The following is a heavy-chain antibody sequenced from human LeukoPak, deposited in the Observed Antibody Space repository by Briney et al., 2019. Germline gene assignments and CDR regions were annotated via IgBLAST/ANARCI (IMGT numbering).Heavy chain of an antibody. Sequence: GGSLRLSCAASEFSVGSNYMTWVRQAPGKGLEWVSLIYSGGSTYYADSVKGRFTTSRDNSKNTLYLQMNSLRAEDTAVYYCAKGRYSSGWPRGLDYWGQGTLVTVSS. V-gene: IGHV3-66*01. CDR3: AKGRYSSGWPRGLDY. D-gene: IGHD6-19*01. CDR1: EFSVGSNY. J-gene: IGHJ4*02. CDR2: IYSGGST.